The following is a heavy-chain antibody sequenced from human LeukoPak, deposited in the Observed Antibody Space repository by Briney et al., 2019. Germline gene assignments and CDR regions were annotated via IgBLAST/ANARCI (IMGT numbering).Heavy chain of an antibody. J-gene: IGHJ4*02. D-gene: IGHD1-26*01. Sequence: GGSLRLSCAASGFTFEDYAMYWVRQAPGKGLEWVSYISSSSSTIYYADSVKGRFTISRDNAKNLLYLQMNSLRDEGTAVYYCAPHRDGSYPFDYWGQGTLVTVSS. CDR3: APHRDGSYPFDY. CDR1: GFTFEDYA. CDR2: ISSSSSTI. V-gene: IGHV3-48*02.